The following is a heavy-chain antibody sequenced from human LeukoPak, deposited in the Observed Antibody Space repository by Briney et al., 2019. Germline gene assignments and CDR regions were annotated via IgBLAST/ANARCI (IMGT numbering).Heavy chain of an antibody. CDR2: IYHSGNT. J-gene: IGHJ4*02. Sequence: SETLSLTCAVSGYSISSGYYWGWIRQPPGKGLEWIGSIYHSGNTYYNPSLKSRVTISVDTSENQFSLKLSSVTAADTAVYYCARKYCSSASCYSFDYWGQGTLVTVSS. D-gene: IGHD2-2*02. V-gene: IGHV4-38-2*01. CDR3: ARKYCSSASCYSFDY. CDR1: GYSISSGYY.